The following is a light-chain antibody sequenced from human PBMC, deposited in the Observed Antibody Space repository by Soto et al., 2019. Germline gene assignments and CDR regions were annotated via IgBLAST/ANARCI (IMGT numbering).Light chain of an antibody. V-gene: IGLV4-60*02. CDR2: LEGSGSY. Sequence: QPVLTQSSSASASLGSSVKLTCTLSSGHSSYIIAWHQQQPGKAPRYLMKLEGSGSYNKGSGVPDRFSGSSSEADRYLTISNLQFEDEADYYCETWDSNTRVFGGGTKVTVL. J-gene: IGLJ3*02. CDR3: ETWDSNTRV. CDR1: SGHSSYI.